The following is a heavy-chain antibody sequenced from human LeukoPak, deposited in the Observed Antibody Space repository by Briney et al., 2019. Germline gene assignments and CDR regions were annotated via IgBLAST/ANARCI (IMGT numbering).Heavy chain of an antibody. CDR1: GYTFTSYY. CDR3: ARARSSGYAFDY. V-gene: IGHV1-46*01. CDR2: INPSGGST. Sequence: ASVKVSCKASGYTFTSYYMDWVRQAPGQGLEWMGIINPSGGSTSYAQKFQGRVTMTRDTSTSTVYMELSSLRSEDTAVYYCARARSSGYAFDYWGQGTPVTVSS. J-gene: IGHJ4*02. D-gene: IGHD5-12*01.